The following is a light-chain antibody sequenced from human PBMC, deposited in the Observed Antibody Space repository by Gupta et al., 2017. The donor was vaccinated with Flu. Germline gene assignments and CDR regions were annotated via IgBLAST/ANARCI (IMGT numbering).Light chain of an antibody. J-gene: IGLJ3*02. CDR3: AAWDDSLSTWV. CDR2: RNN. V-gene: IGLV1-47*01. CDR1: SSNIGSNY. Sequence: VTISCSGSSSNIGSNYVYWYQQLPGTAPTLLIYRNNQRPSGVPDRFSGSKSGTSASLSISGLLSADEADYYCAAWDDSLSTWVFGGGTKLTVL.